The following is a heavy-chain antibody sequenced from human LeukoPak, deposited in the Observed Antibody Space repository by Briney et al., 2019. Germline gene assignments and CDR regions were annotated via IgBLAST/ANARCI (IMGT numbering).Heavy chain of an antibody. Sequence: SVKVSCKASGGTFSSYAISWVRQAPGQGLEWMGGIIPIFGTANYAQKFQGRVTITADKSTSTAYMELSGLRSEDTAVYYCARGLPRSGSYFDYWGQGTLVTVSS. CDR1: GGTFSSYA. CDR3: ARGLPRSGSYFDY. V-gene: IGHV1-69*06. J-gene: IGHJ4*02. CDR2: IIPIFGTA. D-gene: IGHD3-10*01.